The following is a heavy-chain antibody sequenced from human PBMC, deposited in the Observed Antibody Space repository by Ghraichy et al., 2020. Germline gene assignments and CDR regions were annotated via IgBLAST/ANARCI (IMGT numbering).Heavy chain of an antibody. V-gene: IGHV4-30-4*01. D-gene: IGHD2-21*02. J-gene: IGHJ5*02. Sequence: SLNISCTVSGGSISSDDFYWSWIRQSPGKGLEWIGYIYYSGSTYYNPSLKSRVNISIDTSKNQFSLKLSSVTVADTAVYYCANTMVVTEWDWFDPWGQGTLVTVSS. CDR1: GGSISSDDFY. CDR3: ANTMVVTEWDWFDP. CDR2: IYYSGST.